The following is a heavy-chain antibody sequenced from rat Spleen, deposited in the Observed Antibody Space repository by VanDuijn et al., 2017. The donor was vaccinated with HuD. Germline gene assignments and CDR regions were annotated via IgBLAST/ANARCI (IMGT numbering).Heavy chain of an antibody. J-gene: IGHJ3*01. Sequence: EVQLVESGGGLVQPGRSLKLSCVVSGFTFSNYDMAWVRQAPTKGLEWVASISSSGDKTYYRDSVKGRFTVSRDDAKSTLYLQMDSLRSEDTATYYCATHGGLYNWFAYWGQGTLVTVSS. V-gene: IGHV5-25*01. CDR1: GFTFSNYD. CDR3: ATHGGLYNWFAY. CDR2: ISSSGDKT.